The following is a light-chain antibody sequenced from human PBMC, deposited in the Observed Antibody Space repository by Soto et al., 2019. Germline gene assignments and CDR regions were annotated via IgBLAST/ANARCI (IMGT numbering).Light chain of an antibody. V-gene: IGLV2-23*02. Sequence: QSALTQPASVSGSPGQSITISCTGTCSDVGLYNLVSWYQQLPGKAPKLIIYEVNERPSGISDRFSGSKSGNTASLTISGLQDEDEADYYCCSYVGSSILMFGGGTKVTVL. CDR2: EVN. CDR3: CSYVGSSILM. J-gene: IGLJ3*02. CDR1: CSDVGLYNL.